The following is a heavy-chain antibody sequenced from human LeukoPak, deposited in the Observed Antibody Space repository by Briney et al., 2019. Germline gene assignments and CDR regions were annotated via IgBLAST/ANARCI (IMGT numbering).Heavy chain of an antibody. V-gene: IGHV1-69*13. CDR3: ARDEMYYDFWSGYYTNYYGMDV. Sequence: ASVKVSCKASGGTFSSYAISWVRQAPGQGLGWMGGISPIFGTANYAQKFQGRVTITADESTSTAYMALSSLRSEDTAVYYCARDEMYYDFWSGYYTNYYGMDVWGQGTTVTVS. J-gene: IGHJ6*02. D-gene: IGHD3-3*01. CDR2: ISPIFGTA. CDR1: GGTFSSYA.